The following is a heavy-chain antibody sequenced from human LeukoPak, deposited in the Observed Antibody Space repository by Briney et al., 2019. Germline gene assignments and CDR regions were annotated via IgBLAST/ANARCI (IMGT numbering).Heavy chain of an antibody. J-gene: IGHJ6*04. CDR3: AKAFSSNYFGMDV. CDR1: GFTFSSYT. V-gene: IGHV3-23*01. Sequence: GGSLRLSCAASGFTFSSYTMNWVRLAPGKGLEWVSSISHTTSSTYYADSVRGRFISSRDNSKNTLYLQMTSLRAEDTAVYFCAKAFSSNYFGMDVWGKGTTVIVSS. D-gene: IGHD2/OR15-2a*01. CDR2: ISHTTSST.